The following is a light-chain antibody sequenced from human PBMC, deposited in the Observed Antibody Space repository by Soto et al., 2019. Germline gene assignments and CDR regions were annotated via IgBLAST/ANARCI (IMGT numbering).Light chain of an antibody. CDR1: SSDFGAFNY. CDR3: SSYTTRNTEV. CDR2: DVT. J-gene: IGLJ1*01. Sequence: QSALTQPASVSGSPGQSISISCIGTSSDFGAFNYVSWYQHHPGKAPQLIIYDVTSRPSGVSNRFSASKSGNTASLTISGLQAEDEADYYCSSYTTRNTEVFGTGTKVTVL. V-gene: IGLV2-14*03.